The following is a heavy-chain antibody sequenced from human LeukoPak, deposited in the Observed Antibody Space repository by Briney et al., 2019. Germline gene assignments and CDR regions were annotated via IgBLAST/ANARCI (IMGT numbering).Heavy chain of an antibody. CDR3: ARGRHTAMVSENFDY. Sequence: SENLSLTCAVYGGSCSGYYWSWIRQPPGKGLGWIGEINHSGSTNYNPSLKSRVTISVDTSKNQFSLKLSSVTAADTAVYYCARGRHTAMVSENFDYWGQGTLVTVSS. CDR1: GGSCSGYY. J-gene: IGHJ4*02. V-gene: IGHV4-34*01. D-gene: IGHD5-18*01. CDR2: INHSGST.